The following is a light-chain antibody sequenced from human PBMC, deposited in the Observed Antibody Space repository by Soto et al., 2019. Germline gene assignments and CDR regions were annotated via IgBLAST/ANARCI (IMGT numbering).Light chain of an antibody. J-gene: IGLJ3*02. CDR3: QAYDYSLTASV. Sequence: QSVLTQPPSGSGAPGQRVTISCTGKSSNLGAGYDVHWYHQLPGAAPKLVIFGNRNRPSGVPERFSGSKSGTSASLAITGLQAEDEAEYYCQAYDYSLTASVFGGGTKVPV. CDR1: SSNLGAGYD. CDR2: GNR. V-gene: IGLV1-40*01.